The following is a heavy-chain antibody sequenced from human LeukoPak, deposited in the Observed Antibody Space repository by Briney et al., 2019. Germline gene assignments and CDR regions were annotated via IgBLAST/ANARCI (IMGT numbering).Heavy chain of an antibody. V-gene: IGHV4-61*02. D-gene: IGHD2-21*01. CDR2: IYTSGST. CDR3: ARSTYSYNWFDP. CDR1: GGSISSGSYY. Sequence: PSETLSLTCTVSGGSISSGSYYWSWIRQPAGKGLEWIGRIYTSGSTNYNPSLKSRVTISVDTSKNQFSLKLSSVTAADTAVYYCARSTYSYNWFDPWGQGTLVTVSS. J-gene: IGHJ5*02.